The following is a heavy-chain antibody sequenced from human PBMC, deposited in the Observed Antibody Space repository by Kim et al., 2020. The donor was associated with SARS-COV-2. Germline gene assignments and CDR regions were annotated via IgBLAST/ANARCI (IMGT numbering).Heavy chain of an antibody. D-gene: IGHD3-22*01. J-gene: IGHJ4*02. CDR3: ARGRGYYDSSGYLDY. V-gene: IGHV1-46*01. CDR1: GYTFTSYY. CDR2: INPSGGSR. Sequence: ASVKVSCKASGYTFTSYYMHWVRQAPGQGLEWMGIINPSGGSRSYAQKFQGRVTMTRDTSTSTVYMELSSLRSEDTAVYYCARGRGYYDSSGYLDYWGQGTLVTVSS.